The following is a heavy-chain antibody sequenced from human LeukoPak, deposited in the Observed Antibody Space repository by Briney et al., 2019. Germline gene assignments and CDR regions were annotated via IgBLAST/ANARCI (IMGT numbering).Heavy chain of an antibody. CDR1: GGSISSYY. Sequence: PSETLSLTCTVSGGSISSYYWGWIRQPPGKGLEWIGSIYYSGSTYYNPSLKSRVTISVDTSKNQFSLKLSSVTAADTAVYYCARRHYYYYYMDVWGKGTTVTISS. V-gene: IGHV4-39*01. CDR2: IYYSGST. J-gene: IGHJ6*03. CDR3: ARRHYYYYYMDV.